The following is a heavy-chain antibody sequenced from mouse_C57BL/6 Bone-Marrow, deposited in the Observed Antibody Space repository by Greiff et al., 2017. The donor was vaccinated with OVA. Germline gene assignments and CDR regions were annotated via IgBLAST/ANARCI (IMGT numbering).Heavy chain of an antibody. CDR3: ASHEEETARFAY. CDR1: GYNFTEYT. V-gene: IGHV1-62-2*01. D-gene: IGHD3-2*01. Sequence: QVQLKESGAELVKPGASVKLSCKASGYNFTEYTIHWVKQRSGQGLEWIGWFYPGSGSIKYNENFKDKATLTADKSSSTVYMELSRLTSEVSAVYFCASHEEETARFAYWGQGTLVTVSA. J-gene: IGHJ3*01. CDR2: FYPGSGSI.